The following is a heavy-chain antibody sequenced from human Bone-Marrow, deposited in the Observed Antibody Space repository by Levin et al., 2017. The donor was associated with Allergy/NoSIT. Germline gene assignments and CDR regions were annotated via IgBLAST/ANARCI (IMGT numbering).Heavy chain of an antibody. CDR2: IYPSDSDT. CDR3: ARSQIVPRGQFCFDN. D-gene: IGHD2/OR15-2a*01. Sequence: GESLKISCQASGYSFTTYWIGWVRQMPGKGLEWMGIIYPSDSDTRYSPSFQGQVTISVDKSISTAYLQWSSLKASDTAMYFCARSQIVPRGQFCFDNWGQGALVTVSS. J-gene: IGHJ4*02. CDR1: GYSFTTYW. V-gene: IGHV5-51*01.